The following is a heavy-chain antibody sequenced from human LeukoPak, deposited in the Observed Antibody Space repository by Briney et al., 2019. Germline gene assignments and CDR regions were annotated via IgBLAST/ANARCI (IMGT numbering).Heavy chain of an antibody. V-gene: IGHV1-46*01. Sequence: AASVKVSCKASGYTFTIYYMHWVRQAPGQGVEWMGIINPSGGSTSYAQKFQGRVTMTMDTSTSTVYMELSSLRSEDTAVYYCATKRPGIVATINPYYYGMDVWGQGTTVTVSS. J-gene: IGHJ6*02. D-gene: IGHD5-12*01. CDR3: ATKRPGIVATINPYYYGMDV. CDR1: GYTFTIYY. CDR2: INPSGGST.